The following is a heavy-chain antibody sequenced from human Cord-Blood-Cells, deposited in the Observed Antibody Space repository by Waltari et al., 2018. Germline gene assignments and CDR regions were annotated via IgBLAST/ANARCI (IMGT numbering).Heavy chain of an antibody. J-gene: IGHJ4*02. Sequence: QVQLQESGPGLVKPSETLSLTCTVSGGSISSYYWSWIRQPPGKGLEWIGYIYYSGSTNYIPAPMGRVTVSVDTSKTQCSRKLSSVTAADTAVYYCAGWFRELFDYWGQGTLVTVSS. CDR3: AGWFRELFDY. CDR1: GGSISSYY. D-gene: IGHD3-10*01. V-gene: IGHV4-59*08. CDR2: IYYSGST.